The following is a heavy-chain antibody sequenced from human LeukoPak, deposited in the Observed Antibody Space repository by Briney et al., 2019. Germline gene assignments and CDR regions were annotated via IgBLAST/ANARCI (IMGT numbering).Heavy chain of an antibody. J-gene: IGHJ4*02. V-gene: IGHV4-34*01. CDR2: INHSGST. D-gene: IGHD7-27*01. Sequence: TSETLSLTCAVYGGSFSGYYWSWIRQPPGKGLEWIGEINHSGSTYYNPSLKSRVTISVDRSKNQFSLKLSSVTAADTAVYYCASMGNWGSYYFDYWGQGTLVTVSS. CDR1: GGSFSGYY. CDR3: ASMGNWGSYYFDY.